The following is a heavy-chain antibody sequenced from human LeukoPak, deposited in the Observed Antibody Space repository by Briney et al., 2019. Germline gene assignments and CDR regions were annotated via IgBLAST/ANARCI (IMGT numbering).Heavy chain of an antibody. V-gene: IGHV3-21*01. CDR3: ARNHDPSYSSSLPYYFDY. J-gene: IGHJ4*02. CDR1: GFTFSSYS. Sequence: PGGSLRLSCAASGFTFSSYSMNWVRQAPGKGLEWVSSISSSSSYIYYADSVKGRFTISRDNAKNSLYLQMNSLRAEDTAVYYCARNHDPSYSSSLPYYFDYWGQGTLVTVSS. CDR2: ISSSSSYI. D-gene: IGHD6-13*01.